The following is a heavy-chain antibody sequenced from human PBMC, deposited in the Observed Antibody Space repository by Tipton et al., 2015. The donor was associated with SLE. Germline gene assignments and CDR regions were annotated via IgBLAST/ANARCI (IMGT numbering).Heavy chain of an antibody. D-gene: IGHD3-9*01. Sequence: TLSLTCAVYGGSFSGYYWSWIRQPPGKGLERIGSIYYSGSTYYNPSLKSRVTISVDTSKNQFSLKLSSVTAADTAVYYCARDTIGRAFDIWGQGTMVTVSS. V-gene: IGHV4-34*01. CDR1: GGSFSGYY. CDR3: ARDTIGRAFDI. CDR2: IYYSGST. J-gene: IGHJ3*02.